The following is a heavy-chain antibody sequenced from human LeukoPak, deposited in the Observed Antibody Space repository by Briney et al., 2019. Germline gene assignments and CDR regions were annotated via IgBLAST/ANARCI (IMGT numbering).Heavy chain of an antibody. D-gene: IGHD2-2*01. V-gene: IGHV1-8*03. CDR1: GYTFTSYD. CDR2: MNPNSGNT. J-gene: IGHJ6*03. Sequence: ASVKVSCKASGYTFTSYDINWVRQATGQGLEWMGWMNPNSGNTGYAQKFQGRVTITRNTSISTAYMELSSLRSEDTAVYYCARGRYVVVPAAMKGRYYYMDVWGKGTTVTVSS. CDR3: ARGRYVVVPAAMKGRYYYMDV.